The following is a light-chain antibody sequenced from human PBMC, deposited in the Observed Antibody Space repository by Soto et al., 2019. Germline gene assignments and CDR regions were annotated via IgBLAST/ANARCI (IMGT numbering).Light chain of an antibody. J-gene: IGLJ2*01. Sequence: QSALTQPPSASGSPGQSVTISCTGTSSDVGGYSFVSWYQQHPGKAPTLMIYELSKRPSGVPDRFSGSKSGNTASLTVSGLQAEDEADYYCSSYAGSNNLLFGGGTKLPS. V-gene: IGLV2-8*01. CDR2: ELS. CDR3: SSYAGSNNLL. CDR1: SSDVGGYSF.